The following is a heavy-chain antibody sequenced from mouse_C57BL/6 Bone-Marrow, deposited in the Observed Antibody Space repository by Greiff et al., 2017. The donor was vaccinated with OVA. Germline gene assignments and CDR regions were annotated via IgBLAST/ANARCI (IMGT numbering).Heavy chain of an antibody. V-gene: IGHV5-12*01. CDR1: GFTFSDYY. CDR3: AREATYGSSPYWYFDV. J-gene: IGHJ1*03. CDR2: ISNGGGST. Sequence: EVQLQESGGGLVQPGGSLKLSCAASGFTFSDYYMYWVRQTPEKRLEWVAYISNGGGSTYYPDTVKGRFTISRDNAKNTLYLQMSRLKSEDTAMYYCAREATYGSSPYWYFDVWGTGTTVTVSS. D-gene: IGHD1-1*01.